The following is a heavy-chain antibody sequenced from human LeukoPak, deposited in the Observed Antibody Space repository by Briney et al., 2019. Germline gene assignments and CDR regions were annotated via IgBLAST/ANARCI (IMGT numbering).Heavy chain of an antibody. Sequence: YPGGSLRLSCAASGFSFRTFPMHWVRQAPGQGLQWVAVIGNDGYNKYYSDSVRGRFTPSRDNPNHTLSLQMDRLTTEDTAVYYCARGAGTTVYYIDVWGKGTTVTVSS. CDR1: GFSFRTFP. CDR3: ARGAGTTVYYIDV. V-gene: IGHV3-30*01. CDR2: IGNDGYNK. J-gene: IGHJ6*03. D-gene: IGHD1-14*01.